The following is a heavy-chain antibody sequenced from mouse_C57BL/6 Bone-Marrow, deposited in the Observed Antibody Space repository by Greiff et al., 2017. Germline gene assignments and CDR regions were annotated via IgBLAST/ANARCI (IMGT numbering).Heavy chain of an antibody. CDR1: GYTFTSYG. Sequence: QVQLKQSGAELARPGASVKLSCKASGYTFTSYGISWVKQRTGQGLEWIGEIYPRSGNTYYNEKFKGKATLTADKSSSTAYMEIRSLTSEDSAVYFCARSRLRREFAYWGQGTLVTVSA. CDR3: ARSRLRREFAY. V-gene: IGHV1-81*01. D-gene: IGHD2-4*01. CDR2: IYPRSGNT. J-gene: IGHJ3*01.